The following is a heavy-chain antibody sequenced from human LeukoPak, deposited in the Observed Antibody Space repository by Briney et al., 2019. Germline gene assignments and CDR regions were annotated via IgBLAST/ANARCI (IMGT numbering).Heavy chain of an antibody. CDR3: ASPGRYSSGWYVPVDY. CDR2: ISGSGGST. CDR1: GFTFSSYA. V-gene: IGHV3-23*01. D-gene: IGHD6-19*01. J-gene: IGHJ4*02. Sequence: PGGSLRLSCAASGFTFSSYAMSWVRQAPGKGLEWVSAISGSGGSTYYADSVKGRFTISRDNSKNTLYLQMNSLRAEDTAVYYCASPGRYSSGWYVPVDYRGQGTLVTVSS.